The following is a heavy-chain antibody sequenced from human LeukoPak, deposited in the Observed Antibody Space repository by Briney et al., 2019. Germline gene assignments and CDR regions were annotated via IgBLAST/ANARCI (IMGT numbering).Heavy chain of an antibody. V-gene: IGHV3-30*03. CDR2: ISYDGSNK. CDR1: GFTFSTYG. D-gene: IGHD3-22*01. Sequence: GGSLRLSCAASGFTFSTYGMHWVRQAPGKGLEWVAVISYDGSNKYYADSVKGRFTISRDNSKNTLYLQMNSLRAEDTAVYYCARDDGSYYDSSGFDYWGQGTLVTVSS. J-gene: IGHJ4*02. CDR3: ARDDGSYYDSSGFDY.